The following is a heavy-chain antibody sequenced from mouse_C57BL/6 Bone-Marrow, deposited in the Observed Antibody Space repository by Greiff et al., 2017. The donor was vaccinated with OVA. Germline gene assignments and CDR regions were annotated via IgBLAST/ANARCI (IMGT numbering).Heavy chain of an antibody. D-gene: IGHD3-2*02. CDR3: ARTPGYLYYYAMDY. J-gene: IGHJ4*01. CDR1: GYTFTSYW. Sequence: VQLQQSGTVLARPGASVKMSCKTSGYTFTSYWMHWVKQRPGQGLEWIGAIYPGNSDTSYNQKFKGKAKLTAVTSASTAYMELSSLTNEDSAVYFCARTPGYLYYYAMDYWGQGTSVTVSS. CDR2: IYPGNSDT. V-gene: IGHV1-5*01.